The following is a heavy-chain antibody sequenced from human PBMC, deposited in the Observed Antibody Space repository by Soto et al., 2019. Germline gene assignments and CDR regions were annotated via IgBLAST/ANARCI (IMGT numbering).Heavy chain of an antibody. V-gene: IGHV4-61*01. CDR3: ARDRIGLTGYYTPYYFDY. CDR2: IYYSGST. J-gene: IGHJ4*02. CDR1: GGSASSGSYY. Sequence: PSETLSLTCTVSGGSASSGSYYWSWIRQPPGKGLEWIGYIYYSGSTNYNPSLKSRVTISVDTSKNQFSLKLSSVTAADTAVYYCARDRIGLTGYYTPYYFDYWGQGTLVTVSS. D-gene: IGHD3-9*01.